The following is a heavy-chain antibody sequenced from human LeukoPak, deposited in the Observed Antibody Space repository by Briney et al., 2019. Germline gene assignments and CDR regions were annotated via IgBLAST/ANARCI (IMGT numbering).Heavy chain of an antibody. Sequence: SETLSLTCAVSGGSISSGGYSWSWIRQPPGKGLEWIGYIYHSGSTYYNPSLKSRVTISVDRSKNQFSLKLSSVTAADTAVYYCARSSGPSTYCGGGCGDSFDIWGQGTMVTVSS. V-gene: IGHV4-30-2*01. J-gene: IGHJ3*02. CDR2: IYHSGST. CDR3: ARSSGPSTYCGGGCGDSFDI. CDR1: GGSISSGGYS. D-gene: IGHD2-21*02.